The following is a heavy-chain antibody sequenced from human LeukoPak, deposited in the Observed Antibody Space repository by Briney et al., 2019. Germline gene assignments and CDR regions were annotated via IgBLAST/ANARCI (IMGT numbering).Heavy chain of an antibody. CDR1: GGSFSGYY. CDR2: IYYSGST. Sequence: SETLSLTCAVYGGSFSGYYWSWIRQPPGKGLEWIGYIYYSGSTNYNPSLKSRVTISVDTSKNQFSLKLSSVTAADTAVYYCARRIAAAGTPFDYWGQGTLVTVSS. D-gene: IGHD6-13*01. CDR3: ARRIAAAGTPFDY. V-gene: IGHV4-59*08. J-gene: IGHJ4*02.